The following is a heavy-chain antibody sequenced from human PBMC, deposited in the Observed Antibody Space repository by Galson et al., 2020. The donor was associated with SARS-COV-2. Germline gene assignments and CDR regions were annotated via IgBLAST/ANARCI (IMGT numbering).Heavy chain of an antibody. CDR1: GFTISNYA. Sequence: AGSLSLSCAASGFTISNYAMGWVRQVPGQGQEWISSLSGNGGVSSDADPVNGRFTISRDISTNTLYLQMTSPRAEDTAIYYCAKLTDGNRGWLDHWGQGTLVTVSS. D-gene: IGHD6-19*01. CDR2: LSGNGGVS. J-gene: IGHJ1*01. V-gene: IGHV3-23*01. CDR3: AKLTDGNRGWLDH.